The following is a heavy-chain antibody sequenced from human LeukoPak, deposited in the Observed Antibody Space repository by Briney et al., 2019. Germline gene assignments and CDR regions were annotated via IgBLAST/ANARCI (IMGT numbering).Heavy chain of an antibody. J-gene: IGHJ1*01. CDR1: GFTCSNYW. CDR3: ATYSSLNRREFQY. D-gene: IGHD3-22*01. Sequence: GGSLRLSCEGSGFTCSNYWMGWVRQAPGKGLQWVANIKTDGSEKYYVDSVKGRFTISRDNAKNSLYLQMNSLRAEDTAVYYCATYSSLNRREFQYWGQGTLLTVSS. CDR2: IKTDGSEK. V-gene: IGHV3-7*01.